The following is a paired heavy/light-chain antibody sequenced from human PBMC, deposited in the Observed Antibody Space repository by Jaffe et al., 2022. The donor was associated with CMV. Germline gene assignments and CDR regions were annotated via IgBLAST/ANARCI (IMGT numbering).Light chain of an antibody. V-gene: IGKV1-5*03. J-gene: IGKJ2*01. CDR1: QSVNNW. Sequence: DIQMTQSPSTLSASVGDRVTITCRASQSVNNWLAWYQQKPGKAPNLLIYKASTLESGVPSRFSGSGSGTEFTLTISSLQPDDFATYYCQQYNSYSPAYTFGQGTKLEIK. CDR3: QQYNSYSPAYT. CDR2: KAS.
Heavy chain of an antibody. V-gene: IGHV3-11*06. Sequence: QVQLVESGGGLVKPGGSLRLSCAASGFAFSDYSMNWIRQAPGKGLEWISYISSRSTYTNYADSVKGRFTISRDNAKNSLSLQLNSLRAEDTAVYYCARDYYDTTGFMSAFFQHWGQGSLVTVSS. CDR1: GFAFSDYS. J-gene: IGHJ1*01. CDR2: ISSRSTYT. D-gene: IGHD3-22*01. CDR3: ARDYYDTTGFMSAFFQH.